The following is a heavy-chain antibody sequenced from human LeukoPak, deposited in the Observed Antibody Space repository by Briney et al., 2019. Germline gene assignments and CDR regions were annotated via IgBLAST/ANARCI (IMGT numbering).Heavy chain of an antibody. V-gene: IGHV1-24*01. Sequence: ASVKVSCKVSGYTLTELSMHRVRQAPGKGLERMGGFDPEDGETIYAQKFQGRVTMTEDTSTDTAYMELSSLRSEDTAVYYCATASLDQIVTTTYFDYWGQGTRVTVSS. CDR3: ATASLDQIVTTTYFDY. D-gene: IGHD5-12*01. CDR2: FDPEDGET. J-gene: IGHJ4*02. CDR1: GYTLTELS.